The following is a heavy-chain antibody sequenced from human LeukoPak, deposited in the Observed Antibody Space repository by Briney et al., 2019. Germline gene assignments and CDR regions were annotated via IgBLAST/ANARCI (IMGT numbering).Heavy chain of an antibody. Sequence: GGSLRLSCAASGFTFSDYYMSWIRQAPGKGLEWVSYISSSGSTIYYADSVKGRFTISRDNAKNSLYLQMNSLRAEDTAVYCCAREERIVGAAFDYWGQGTLVTVSS. J-gene: IGHJ4*02. CDR1: GFTFSDYY. V-gene: IGHV3-11*01. D-gene: IGHD1-26*01. CDR3: AREERIVGAAFDY. CDR2: ISSSGSTI.